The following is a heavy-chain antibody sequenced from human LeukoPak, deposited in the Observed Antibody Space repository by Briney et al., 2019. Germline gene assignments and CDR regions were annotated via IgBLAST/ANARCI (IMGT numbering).Heavy chain of an antibody. CDR2: IYSGGST. J-gene: IGHJ4*02. D-gene: IGHD3-9*01. V-gene: IGHV3-66*01. CDR1: GFTVSTNY. CDR3: ARDKFEGYYFDY. Sequence: GGSLRLSCAASGFTVSTNYMSWVRQAPGKGLEWVSVIYSGGSTYYADSVKGRFTISRDNSKNMLYLQMNSLRAEDTAVYYCARDKFEGYYFDYWGQGTLVTVSS.